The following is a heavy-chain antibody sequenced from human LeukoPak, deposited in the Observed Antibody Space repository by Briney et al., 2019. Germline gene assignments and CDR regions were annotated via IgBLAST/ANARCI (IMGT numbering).Heavy chain of an antibody. CDR3: ARSTRGHTYGYTDI. CDR1: GDSISSYY. CDR2: VYYSGST. D-gene: IGHD5-18*01. Sequence: PSETLSLTCTVSGDSISSYYWSWIRQPPGRGLEWIGCVYYSGSTNYNPSLKSRVTISLDTSKNQFSLKLSSVTAADTALYYCARSTRGHTYGYTDIWGQGTMVTVSS. J-gene: IGHJ3*02. V-gene: IGHV4-59*01.